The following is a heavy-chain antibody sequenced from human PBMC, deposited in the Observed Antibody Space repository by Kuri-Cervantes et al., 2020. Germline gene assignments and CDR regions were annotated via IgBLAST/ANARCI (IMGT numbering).Heavy chain of an antibody. CDR1: GFSFSSSW. J-gene: IGHJ4*02. CDR2: MNEDGSEK. D-gene: IGHD2-15*01. V-gene: IGHV3-7*01. Sequence: GGSLRLSCEVSGFSFSSSWMSWIRQAPGKGLEWVAHMNEDGSEKYYVDSVKGRFTISRDNAKSTLHLQMNSLRAEDTAVYYCAKDTQPMVVAATVLGYWGQGTLVTVSS. CDR3: AKDTQPMVVAATVLGY.